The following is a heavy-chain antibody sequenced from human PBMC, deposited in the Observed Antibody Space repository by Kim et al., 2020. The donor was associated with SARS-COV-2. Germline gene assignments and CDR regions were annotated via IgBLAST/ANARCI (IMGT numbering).Heavy chain of an antibody. CDR3: ARALGGNYYYGMDV. CDR1: GFTFSSYA. J-gene: IGHJ6*02. CDR2: ISYDGSNK. Sequence: GGSLRLSCAASGFTFSSYAMHWVRQAPGKGLEWVAVISYDGSNKYYADSVKGRFTISRDNSKNTLYLQMNSLRAEDTAVYYCARALGGNYYYGMDVWGQGTTVTVSS. V-gene: IGHV3-30*04. D-gene: IGHD1-26*01.